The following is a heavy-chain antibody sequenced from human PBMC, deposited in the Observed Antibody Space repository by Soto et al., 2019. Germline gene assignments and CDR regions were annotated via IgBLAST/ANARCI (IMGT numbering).Heavy chain of an antibody. CDR3: ARGGYYDILTVPDY. CDR1: GFTFSSYT. D-gene: IGHD3-9*01. Sequence: GGSLRLSCAASGFTFSSYTMNWVRQAPGKGLEWVSSISSGSSNIYYADSVKGRFTISRDNAKNTLFLQMNSLRAGDTAVYYCARGGYYDILTVPDYWGQGTLVTVSS. J-gene: IGHJ4*02. CDR2: ISSGSSNI. V-gene: IGHV3-21*01.